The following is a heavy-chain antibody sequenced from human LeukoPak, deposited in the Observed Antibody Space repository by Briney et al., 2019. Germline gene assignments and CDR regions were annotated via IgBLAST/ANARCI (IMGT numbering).Heavy chain of an antibody. CDR3: AKGEGGFCSSTSCSTFFDY. V-gene: IGHV3-23*01. D-gene: IGHD2-2*01. CDR1: GFTFSSYA. J-gene: IGHJ4*02. Sequence: GGSLRLSCAASGFTFSSYAMNWVRQAPGNGLEWVSAISDGGESTYYADSVKGRFTMSRDNSKSTLYLEMNSLRAEDTAIYYCAKGEGGFCSSTSCSTFFDYWGQGTLVTVSS. CDR2: ISDGGEST.